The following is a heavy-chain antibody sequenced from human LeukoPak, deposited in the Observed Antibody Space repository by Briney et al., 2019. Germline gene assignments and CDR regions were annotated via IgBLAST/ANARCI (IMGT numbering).Heavy chain of an antibody. CDR1: GYTFTSYG. J-gene: IGHJ3*02. V-gene: IGHV1-18*01. CDR3: ARQADLVATRPDAFDI. Sequence: ASVTVSFKASGYTFTSYGISWVRQAPGQGLEWMGWISGKNRNTKSAQRLQGRVTMTTDTSTSTAYMELRSLRSDDTAVYYCARQADLVATRPDAFDIWGQGTMVTVSS. D-gene: IGHD5-12*01. CDR2: ISGKNRNT.